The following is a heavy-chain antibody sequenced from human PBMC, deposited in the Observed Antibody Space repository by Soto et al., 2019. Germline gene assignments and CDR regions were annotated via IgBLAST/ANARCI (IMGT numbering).Heavy chain of an antibody. D-gene: IGHD3-9*01. J-gene: IGHJ4*02. Sequence: EVQLLESGGGLVQPGGSLRLSCAASGFTFSSYAMSWVRQAPGKGLEWVSAISGSGGSTYYADSVKGRFTISRDNSKNTLYLRMNSLRAEDTAVYYCAKDPYYDILTGTTFDYWGQGTLVTVSS. CDR3: AKDPYYDILTGTTFDY. CDR1: GFTFSSYA. V-gene: IGHV3-23*01. CDR2: ISGSGGST.